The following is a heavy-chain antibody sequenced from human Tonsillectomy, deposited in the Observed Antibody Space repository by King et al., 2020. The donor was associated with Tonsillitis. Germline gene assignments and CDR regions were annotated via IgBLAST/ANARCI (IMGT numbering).Heavy chain of an antibody. V-gene: IGHV2-26*01. J-gene: IGHJ6*02. Sequence: TLKESGPVLVKPPETLTLTCTVSGFSLNSVGMGVSWIRQPPGKALEWLAHIFSNDEKSYSTSLKSRLTISKDTSKSQVVLSLTNVDPVDTATYYCARIPSTMPYYFPAMDVWGQGTPVTVSS. CDR2: IFSNDEK. CDR1: GFSLNSVGMG. D-gene: IGHD5/OR15-5a*01. CDR3: ARIPSTMPYYFPAMDV.